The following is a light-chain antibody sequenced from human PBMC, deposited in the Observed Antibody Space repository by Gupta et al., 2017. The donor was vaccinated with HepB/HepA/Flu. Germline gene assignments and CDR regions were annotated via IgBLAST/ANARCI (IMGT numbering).Light chain of an antibody. CDR3: SSYTSSSTRV. V-gene: IGLV2-18*02. CDR2: EVS. CDR1: SSDVGSYNR. J-gene: IGLJ2*01. Sequence: QSALTPPPSVSGSPGQSVTISCTGTSSDVGSYNRVSWYQQPPGTAPKLMIYEVSNRPSGVPDRFSGSKSGNTASLTISGLQAEDEADYYCSSYTSSSTRVFGGGTKLTVL.